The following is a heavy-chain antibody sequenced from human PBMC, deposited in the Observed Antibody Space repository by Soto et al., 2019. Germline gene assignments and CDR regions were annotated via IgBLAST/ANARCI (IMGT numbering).Heavy chain of an antibody. J-gene: IGHJ4*02. CDR3: ARASSFMTTVTYFDY. D-gene: IGHD4-17*01. V-gene: IGHV4-31*03. Sequence: QVQLQESGPGLVKPSQTLSLTCTVSGGSISSGGYYWSWIRQHPGKGLEWIGYIYYSGSTYYNPSLKSRVTLSVDTSKNQFSLKLSSVAAADTAVYYCARASSFMTTVTYFDYWGQGTLVTGSS. CDR2: IYYSGST. CDR1: GGSISSGGYY.